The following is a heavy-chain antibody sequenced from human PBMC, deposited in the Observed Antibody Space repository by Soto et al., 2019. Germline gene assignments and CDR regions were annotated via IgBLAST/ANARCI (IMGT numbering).Heavy chain of an antibody. D-gene: IGHD6-25*01. CDR1: GFTFSSYG. CDR3: AKESGRGFYYYGMDV. Sequence: SLILSCAASGFTFSSYGMHWVRQAPGKGLEWVAVISYDGSNKYYADSVKGRFTISRDNSKNTLYLQMNSLRAEDTAVYYCAKESGRGFYYYGMDVWGQGTTVTVSS. V-gene: IGHV3-30*18. CDR2: ISYDGSNK. J-gene: IGHJ6*02.